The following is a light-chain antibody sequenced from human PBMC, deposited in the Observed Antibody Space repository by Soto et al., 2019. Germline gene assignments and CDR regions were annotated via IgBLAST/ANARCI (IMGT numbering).Light chain of an antibody. CDR2: NSD. CDR3: AAWDESLLGFYV. Sequence: QSVLTQPPSASGTPGQRVTVSCSGSSSNIGSNTVSWYQQLPGTAPKLLIYNSDQRPSGVPDRFSGSKSGTSASLAISGLQSGDEADYYCAAWDESLLGFYVFGTGTKVTVL. J-gene: IGLJ1*01. V-gene: IGLV1-44*01. CDR1: SSNIGSNT.